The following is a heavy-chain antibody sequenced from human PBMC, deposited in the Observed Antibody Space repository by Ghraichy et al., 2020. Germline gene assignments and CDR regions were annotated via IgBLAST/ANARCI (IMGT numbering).Heavy chain of an antibody. CDR1: GGSISSSNW. CDR3: ARESIEMTTVTSFDY. CDR2: IYHSGST. J-gene: IGHJ4*02. D-gene: IGHD4-17*01. V-gene: IGHV4-4*02. Sequence: SETLSLTCAVSGGSISSSNWWSWVRQPPRKGLEWIGEIYHSGSTNYNPSLKSRVTISVDKSKNQFSLKLSSVTAADTAVYYCARESIEMTTVTSFDYWGQGTLVTVSS.